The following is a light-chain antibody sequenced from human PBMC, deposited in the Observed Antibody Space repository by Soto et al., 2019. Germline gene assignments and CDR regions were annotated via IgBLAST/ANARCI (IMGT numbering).Light chain of an antibody. Sequence: DIVLTQSPGTLSLSPGERATLSCRASQSVSSKYLTRYQQKPRQAPRVLIYGASIMATGIPERFSGGGSGTDVTLTITKLEPEEFAVYYCQQYGSSLFSFGPGTKVDIK. V-gene: IGKV3-20*01. CDR3: QQYGSSLFS. CDR2: GAS. J-gene: IGKJ3*01. CDR1: QSVSSKY.